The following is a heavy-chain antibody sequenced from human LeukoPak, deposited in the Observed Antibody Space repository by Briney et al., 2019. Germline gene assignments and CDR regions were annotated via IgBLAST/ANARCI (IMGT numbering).Heavy chain of an antibody. V-gene: IGHV3-30*02. D-gene: IGHD2-2*01. CDR1: GFTFSSYG. J-gene: IGHJ4*02. CDR2: IRYDGSNK. CDR3: AKDLPLRKIVVVPAHPIDY. Sequence: SGGSLRLSCAASGFTFSSYGMHWVRQAPGKGLEWVAFIRYDGSNKYYADSVKGRFTISRDNSKNTLYLQMNGLRAEDTAVYYCAKDLPLRKIVVVPAHPIDYWGQGTLVTVSS.